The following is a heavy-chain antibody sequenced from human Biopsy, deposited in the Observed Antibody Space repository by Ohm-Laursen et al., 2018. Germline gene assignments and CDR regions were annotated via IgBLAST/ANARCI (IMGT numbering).Heavy chain of an antibody. V-gene: IGHV3-21*01. Sequence: SLRLSCAASGFTLSSYSMNWVRQTPGKGLEWVSTISSSSDKIYYVDSVKGRFTISRDNAKNSLYLQMNSLRAEDTAVYYCARSRGSSGIATIYYYGMDVWGQGTTVTVSS. CDR2: ISSSSDKI. J-gene: IGHJ6*02. CDR1: GFTLSSYS. CDR3: ARSRGSSGIATIYYYGMDV. D-gene: IGHD3-10*01.